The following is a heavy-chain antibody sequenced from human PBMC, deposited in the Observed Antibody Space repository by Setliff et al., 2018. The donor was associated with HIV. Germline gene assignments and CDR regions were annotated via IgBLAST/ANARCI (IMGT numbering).Heavy chain of an antibody. Sequence: GESLKISCKASGYSFSSYWIGWVRQMPGKGLEWMGIIFPGDSDIKYNPSFQGQVTISVDKSITTAYLQWSSLKASDTAIYYCAKKGGDQWLFGGYAFDIWGQGTMVTV. CDR3: AKKGGDQWLFGGYAFDI. V-gene: IGHV5-51*01. J-gene: IGHJ3*02. CDR2: IFPGDSDI. CDR1: GYSFSSYW. D-gene: IGHD3-22*01.